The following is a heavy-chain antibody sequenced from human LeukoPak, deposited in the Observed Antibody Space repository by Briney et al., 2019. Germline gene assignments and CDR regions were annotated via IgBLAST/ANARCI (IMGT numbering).Heavy chain of an antibody. Sequence: SETLSLTCTVSGGSISSYYWSWIRQPPGKGLEWIGYIYYSGSTNYNPSLKSRVTISVDTSKNQFSLKLSSETAADTAVYYCARAGIAARRCDYWGQGTLVTVSS. J-gene: IGHJ4*02. CDR1: GGSISSYY. D-gene: IGHD6-6*01. V-gene: IGHV4-59*12. CDR2: IYYSGST. CDR3: ARAGIAARRCDY.